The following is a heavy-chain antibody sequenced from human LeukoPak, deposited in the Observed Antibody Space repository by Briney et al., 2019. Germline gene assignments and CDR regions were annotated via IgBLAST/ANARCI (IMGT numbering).Heavy chain of an antibody. J-gene: IGHJ4*02. CDR1: GGSISSSSYY. Sequence: PSETLFLTCTVSGGSISSSSYYWGWIRRPPGKGLEWIGSIYYSGSTYYNPSLKSRVTISVDTSKNQFSLKLSSVTAADTAVYYCAREGPGRDYWGQGTLVTVSS. D-gene: IGHD1-14*01. V-gene: IGHV4-39*07. CDR3: AREGPGRDY. CDR2: IYYSGST.